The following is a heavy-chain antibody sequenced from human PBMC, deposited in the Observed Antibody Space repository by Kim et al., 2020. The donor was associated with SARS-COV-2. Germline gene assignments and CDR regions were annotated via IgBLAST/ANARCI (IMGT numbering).Heavy chain of an antibody. D-gene: IGHD3-22*01. J-gene: IGHJ4*02. CDR1: GFTFSSYG. CDR3: AKDSVRSTMIVVVITGIDY. Sequence: GGSLRLSCAASGFTFSSYGMHWVRQAPGKGLEWVAVISYDGSNKYYADSVKGRFTISRDNSKNTLYLQMNSLRAEDTAVYYCAKDSVRSTMIVVVITGIDYWGQGTLVTVSS. CDR2: ISYDGSNK. V-gene: IGHV3-30*18.